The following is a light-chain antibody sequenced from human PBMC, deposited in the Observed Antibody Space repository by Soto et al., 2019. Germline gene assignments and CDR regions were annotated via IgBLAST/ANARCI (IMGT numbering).Light chain of an antibody. V-gene: IGKV1-5*03. CDR3: QRGVT. Sequence: DIQMTQSPSTLSASVGDRVTITCRASQSISSWLAWYQQKPGKAPKLLIYKASSLESGVPSRFSGSGSGTEITLTISSLQPDDFATYYCQRGVTFGQGTKLEIK. CDR2: KAS. J-gene: IGKJ2*01. CDR1: QSISSW.